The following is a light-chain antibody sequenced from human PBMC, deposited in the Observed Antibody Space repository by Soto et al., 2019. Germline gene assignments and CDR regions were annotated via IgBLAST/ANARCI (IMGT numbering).Light chain of an antibody. Sequence: QSVLTQPPSASGTPGQRVTISCSGSTSNIGTNAVNWYQQLPGTAPKLLIYSNNERPSGVPARFSGSKSGTSASLAISGLQSEDAADYYCAAWDDRLNGVVFGGGTKLTVL. V-gene: IGLV1-44*01. CDR1: TSNIGTNA. J-gene: IGLJ2*01. CDR3: AAWDDRLNGVV. CDR2: SNN.